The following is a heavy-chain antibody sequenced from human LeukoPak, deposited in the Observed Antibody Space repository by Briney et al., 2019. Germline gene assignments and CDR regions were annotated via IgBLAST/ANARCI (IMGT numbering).Heavy chain of an antibody. J-gene: IGHJ3*01. V-gene: IGHV4-34*01. Sequence: SETLSLTCAVYGGSFSGYYWSWIRQPPGKGLEWIGEINHSGSTNYNPSPKSRVTISLDTSKNQFSLKLSSVTAADTAVYYCARHDGSSWYYAFDVWGQGTMDTVSS. CDR3: ARHDGSSWYYAFDV. CDR1: GGSFSGYY. D-gene: IGHD6-13*01. CDR2: INHSGST.